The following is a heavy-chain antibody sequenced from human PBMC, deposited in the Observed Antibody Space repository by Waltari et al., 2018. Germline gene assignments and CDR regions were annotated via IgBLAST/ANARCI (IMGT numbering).Heavy chain of an antibody. CDR3: ARGTTMVRGVIASYYYYYGMDV. CDR2: INAGNGNT. V-gene: IGHV1-3*01. CDR1: GYTFTSYA. D-gene: IGHD3-10*01. J-gene: IGHJ6*02. Sequence: VQSVAEVKKPGASVKVSCKASGYTFTSYAMHWVRQATGQSLEWMGWINAGNGNTKYSQKFQGRVTITRDTSASTAYMELSSLRSEDTAVYYCARGTTMVRGVIASYYYYYGMDVWGQGTTVTVSS.